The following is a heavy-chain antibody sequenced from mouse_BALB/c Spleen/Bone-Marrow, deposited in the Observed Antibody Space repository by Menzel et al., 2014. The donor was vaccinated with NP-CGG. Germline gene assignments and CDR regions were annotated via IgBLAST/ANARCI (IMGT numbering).Heavy chain of an antibody. CDR1: GFNIKDTY. J-gene: IGHJ4*01. D-gene: IGHD1-1*01. Sequence: DVKLQESGAELVKPGASVKLSCTASGFNIKDTYIHWVKQRPEQGLEWIGRIDPANGNTKYDPKFQGKATITADTSSNTAYLQLSSLTSGDTAVYYCARRLRSAMDYWGQGTSVTVSS. CDR3: ARRLRSAMDY. CDR2: IDPANGNT. V-gene: IGHV14-3*02.